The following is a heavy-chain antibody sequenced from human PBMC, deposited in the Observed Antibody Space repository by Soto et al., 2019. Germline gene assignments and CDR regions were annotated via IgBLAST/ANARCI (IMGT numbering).Heavy chain of an antibody. CDR3: VRDRTRDKNYSHGM. D-gene: IGHD3-9*01. CDR2: IWSDGSNQ. J-gene: IGHJ6*01. Sequence: WGSMSLFSASSVFTFSSPVIPWFFQAPGKGLQWVGVIWSDGSNQRYAESVKGRFTISRDNSKNTLYLQMNSLRAEDTAVYYFVRDRTRDKNYSHGM. V-gene: IGHV3-33*01. CDR1: VFTFSSPV.